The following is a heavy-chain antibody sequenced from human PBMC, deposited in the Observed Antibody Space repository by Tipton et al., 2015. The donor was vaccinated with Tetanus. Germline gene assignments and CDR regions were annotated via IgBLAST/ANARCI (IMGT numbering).Heavy chain of an antibody. CDR3: ARPQVAVSLLCFVA. Sequence: TLSLTCTVSGGSINNGAYTWSWIRQPPGKGLEWIGYIFHTGGTYYNPSLKSRVTISVDGPKNQFSLNLKSVTAADTAVYYCARPQVAVSLLCFVALGQGTLVTVSS. CDR2: IFHTGGT. CDR1: GGSINNGAYT. D-gene: IGHD3-10*01. V-gene: IGHV4-30-2*01. J-gene: IGHJ5*02.